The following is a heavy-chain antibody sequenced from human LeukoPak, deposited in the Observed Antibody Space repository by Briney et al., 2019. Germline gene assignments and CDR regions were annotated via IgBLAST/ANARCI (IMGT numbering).Heavy chain of an antibody. Sequence: GGSLRLSCAASGFTFSSYAMSWVRQAPGKGLEWVAVIRGSGGSTYYADSVKGRFTISRDNSKNTLYLQMNSQRAEDTAVYYCAKGTQVWTEVYFDYWGQGTLVTVSS. CDR3: AKGTQVWTEVYFDY. CDR1: GFTFSSYA. J-gene: IGHJ4*02. D-gene: IGHD5-18*01. CDR2: IRGSGGST. V-gene: IGHV3-23*01.